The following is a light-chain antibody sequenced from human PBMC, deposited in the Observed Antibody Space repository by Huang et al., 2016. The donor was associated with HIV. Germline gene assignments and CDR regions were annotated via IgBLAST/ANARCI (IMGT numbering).Light chain of an antibody. CDR3: QQYYNTPYT. J-gene: IGKJ2*01. CDR1: QGITKS. V-gene: IGKV1-NL1*01. Sequence: DIQMTQSPSSLSASVGDRVTITCRASQGITKSLVWYQQKPGKAPKLLLFATSRLERWVPSRFSGSGSGTDFTLTISSLQPEDFATYYFQQYYNTPYTFGQGTKLEIK. CDR2: ATS.